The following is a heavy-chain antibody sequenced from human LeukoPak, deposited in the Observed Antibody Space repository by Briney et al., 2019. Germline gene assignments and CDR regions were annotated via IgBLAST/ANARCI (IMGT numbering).Heavy chain of an antibody. CDR3: ARSSAYSSGWYFDY. CDR1: GFTFSSYA. Sequence: GGSLRLSCAASGFTFSSYAMSWVRQAPGKGLEWVSAISGSGGSTYYADSVKGRFTISRDNSKNTLYLQMNSLRAEDTAVYYCARSSAYSSGWYFDYWGQGTLVTVSS. CDR2: ISGSGGST. V-gene: IGHV3-23*01. J-gene: IGHJ4*02. D-gene: IGHD6-19*01.